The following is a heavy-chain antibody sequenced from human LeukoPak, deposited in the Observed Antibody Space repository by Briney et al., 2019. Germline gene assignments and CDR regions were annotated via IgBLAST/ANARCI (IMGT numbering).Heavy chain of an antibody. CDR1: GGTFSSYA. Sequence: ASVKVSCKASGGTFSSYAISWVRQAPGQGLEWMGGIIPIFGTANYAQKFQGRVTITTDESTSTAYMELSSLRSEDTAVYYCARSGYQLKRWFDPWGQGTLVTVSS. J-gene: IGHJ5*02. D-gene: IGHD2-2*01. CDR3: ARSGYQLKRWFDP. V-gene: IGHV1-69*05. CDR2: IIPIFGTA.